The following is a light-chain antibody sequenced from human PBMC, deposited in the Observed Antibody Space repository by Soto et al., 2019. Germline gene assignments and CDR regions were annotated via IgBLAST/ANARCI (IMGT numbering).Light chain of an antibody. CDR2: GAS. CDR3: QQYNNSPWT. CDR1: QSASSSY. J-gene: IGKJ1*01. Sequence: EMVLTQSPATLSLSPGERATLSCRASQSASSSYLAWYQQQPGQPPRLLIYGASSRATGIPDRFSGSGSGTDFTLTISRLEPEDFAVYYCQQYNNSPWTFGQGTKVEIK. V-gene: IGKV3-20*01.